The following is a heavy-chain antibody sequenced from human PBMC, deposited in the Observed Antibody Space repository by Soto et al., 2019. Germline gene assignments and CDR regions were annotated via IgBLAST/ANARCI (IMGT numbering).Heavy chain of an antibody. Sequence: SETLSLTCTVSGGSISSGDDFWTWIRQPPGKGLEWIGYIYYSGSTYYNPSLKSRLTMSVDTSKNQFSLKLSSVTAADTAVYYCARDRAKWKDYYYNGMDVWGQGTTVTVS. V-gene: IGHV4-30-4*01. J-gene: IGHJ6*02. CDR2: IYYSGST. CDR3: ARDRAKWKDYYYNGMDV. CDR1: GGSISSGDDF. D-gene: IGHD1-20*01.